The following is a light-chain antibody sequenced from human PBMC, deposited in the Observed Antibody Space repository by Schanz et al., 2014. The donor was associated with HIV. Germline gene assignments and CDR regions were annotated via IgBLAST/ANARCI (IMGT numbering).Light chain of an antibody. Sequence: QSVLTQPPSVSGAPGQRVTISCTGSSSNIGAGYDVHWYQHLPGTAPKLLIYGNTNRPSGVPDRFSGSKSGTSASLAITGLQAEDEADYYCCSYTTTSTYVFGAGTKLTVL. CDR3: CSYTTTSTYV. J-gene: IGLJ1*01. CDR1: SSNIGAGYD. CDR2: GNT. V-gene: IGLV1-40*01.